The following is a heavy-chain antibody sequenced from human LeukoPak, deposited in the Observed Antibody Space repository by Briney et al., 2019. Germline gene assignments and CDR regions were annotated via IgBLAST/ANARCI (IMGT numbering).Heavy chain of an antibody. V-gene: IGHV4-59*01. CDR1: GGSLSSYY. CDR3: ARGLRVTEAAPAFDP. J-gene: IGHJ5*02. Sequence: PSETLSLTCTVSGGSLSSYYWSWIRQPPGKGLEWIGYIYYSGSTNYNPSLKSRVTISVDTSKNQFSLKLSSVTAADTAVYYCARGLRVTEAAPAFDPWGQGTLVTVSS. D-gene: IGHD2-21*02. CDR2: IYYSGST.